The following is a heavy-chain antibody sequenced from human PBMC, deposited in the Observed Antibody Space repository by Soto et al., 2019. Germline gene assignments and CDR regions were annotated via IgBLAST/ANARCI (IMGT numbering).Heavy chain of an antibody. V-gene: IGHV3-72*01. J-gene: IGHJ4*02. CDR2: TRNKANSYTT. CDR3: VRASGDYSFDF. Sequence: EVQLVESGGALVQPGGSLRLSCAASGFTFSDHYMDWVRQAPGKGLEWVGRTRNKANSYTTEYAASVKGRFAISRDDSKNSLYLQMNSLETEDTAVYYCVRASGDYSFDFWGQGTLVTVSS. CDR1: GFTFSDHY. D-gene: IGHD1-26*01.